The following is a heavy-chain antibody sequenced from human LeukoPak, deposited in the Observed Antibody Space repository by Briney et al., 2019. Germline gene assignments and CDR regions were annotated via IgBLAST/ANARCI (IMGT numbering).Heavy chain of an antibody. CDR3: ARWNDGNHHFDC. CDR2: IHQSGST. V-gene: IGHV4-59*02. D-gene: IGHD1-1*01. CDR1: GDSVSSYY. J-gene: IGHJ4*02. Sequence: SEILSLTCTVSGDSVSSYYWNWIRQPPGKGPEWIGYIHQSGSTNNNPSLRSRVTMSVDTSRNQFSLDLISVTAADTAVYYCARWNDGNHHFDCWGQGTLVTVSA.